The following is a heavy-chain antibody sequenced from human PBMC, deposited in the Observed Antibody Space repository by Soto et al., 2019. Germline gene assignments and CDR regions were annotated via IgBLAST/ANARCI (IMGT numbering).Heavy chain of an antibody. Sequence: ASVKVSCKASGYTFTSYAMHWVRQAPGQRLEWMGWINAGNGNTKYSQKFQGRVTITRDTSASTAYMELSSLRSEDTGVYYCERTPLPEMLWFGEVGRGVGLYGMDVWGQGTTVTVSS. CDR1: GYTFTSYA. CDR2: INAGNGNT. J-gene: IGHJ6*02. V-gene: IGHV1-3*01. CDR3: ERTPLPEMLWFGEVGRGVGLYGMDV. D-gene: IGHD3-10*01.